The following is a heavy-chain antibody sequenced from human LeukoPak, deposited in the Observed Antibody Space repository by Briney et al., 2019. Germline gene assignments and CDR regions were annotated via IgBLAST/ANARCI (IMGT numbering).Heavy chain of an antibody. D-gene: IGHD3-3*01. CDR2: IYYSGST. CDR3: ARLTVFWYFDL. J-gene: IGHJ2*01. Sequence: SETLSLTCTVSGGSISSISYYWGWIRQPPGKGLEWIGSIYYSGSTYYNPSLKSRVTISVDTSKNQFSLKLRSVTPADTAVFYCARLTVFWYFDLWGRGTLVTVAS. V-gene: IGHV4-39*01. CDR1: GGSISSISYY.